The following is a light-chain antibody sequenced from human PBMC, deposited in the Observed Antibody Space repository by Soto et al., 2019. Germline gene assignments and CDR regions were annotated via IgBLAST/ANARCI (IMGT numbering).Light chain of an antibody. CDR1: SSQVGGYNY. CDR2: DVS. Sequence: QSVLTEPGSLPASHRHPHRLFCSENSSQVGGYNYVSWYQQHPGKAPKLMIYDVSKRPSGVPDRFSGSKSGNTASLTISGLQAEDEADYYCCSYAGSYTLYVFGTGTKVTVL. CDR3: CSYAGSYTLYV. J-gene: IGLJ1*01. V-gene: IGLV2-11*01.